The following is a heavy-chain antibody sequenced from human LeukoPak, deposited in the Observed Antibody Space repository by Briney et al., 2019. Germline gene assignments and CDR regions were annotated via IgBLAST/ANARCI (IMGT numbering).Heavy chain of an antibody. V-gene: IGHV1-18*01. CDR3: ARGTTYYYGSGNYYSGYYFEY. CDR2: ISAYNGNT. J-gene: IGHJ4*02. CDR1: GYSFPSYG. Sequence: ASVKVSCKASGYSFPSYGINWVRQAPGQGLEWMGWISAYNGNTNYAQKLQGRVTMTTDISTSTAYMELRSLRSDDTAVYYCARGTTYYYGSGNYYSGYYFEYWGQGTLVTVSS. D-gene: IGHD3-10*01.